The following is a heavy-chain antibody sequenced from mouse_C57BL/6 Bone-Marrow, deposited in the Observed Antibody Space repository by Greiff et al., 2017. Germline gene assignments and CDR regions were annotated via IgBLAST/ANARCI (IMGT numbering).Heavy chain of an antibody. CDR1: GYSFTDYN. Sequence: VQLKESGPELVKPGASVKISCKASGYSFTDYNMNWVKQSNGKSLEWIGVINPNYGTTSYNQKFKGKATLTVDQSSSTAYMQLNILTSEDSAVYYCARSPYYSNSPHFWGTFDVWGTGTTVTVSS. V-gene: IGHV1-39*01. CDR3: ARSPYYSNSPHFWGTFDV. J-gene: IGHJ1*03. D-gene: IGHD2-5*01. CDR2: INPNYGTT.